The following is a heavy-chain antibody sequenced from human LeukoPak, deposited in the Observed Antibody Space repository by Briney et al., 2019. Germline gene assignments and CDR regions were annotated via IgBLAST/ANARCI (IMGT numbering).Heavy chain of an antibody. J-gene: IGHJ5*02. V-gene: IGHV4-59*01. CDR3: ARGADCSSTSCYGHWFDP. D-gene: IGHD2-2*01. CDR2: IYYNGRT. CDR1: GASISSYY. Sequence: SETLSLTCTVSGASISSYYWSWIRQPPGKGLEWIGYIYYNGRTNYNPSLKSGVTISLDTSKSQFSLKLSSVTAADTAVYYCARGADCSSTSCYGHWFDPWGQGTLVTVSS.